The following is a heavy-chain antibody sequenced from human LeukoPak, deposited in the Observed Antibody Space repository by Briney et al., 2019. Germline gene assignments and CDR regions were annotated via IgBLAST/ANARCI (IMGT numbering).Heavy chain of an antibody. D-gene: IGHD3-16*01. CDR3: AKEGGIGGYYYGMDV. Sequence: QPGGSLRLSCAASGFTFSIYCMHCVRQAPGKGLEWVAFISYDGTNKYYADAVKGRFTITRDNSKNPVYLQINRLRAEDTAVYYCAKEGGIGGYYYGMDVWGKGSTVTVSS. CDR2: ISYDGTNK. CDR1: GFTFSIYC. J-gene: IGHJ6*04. V-gene: IGHV3-30*18.